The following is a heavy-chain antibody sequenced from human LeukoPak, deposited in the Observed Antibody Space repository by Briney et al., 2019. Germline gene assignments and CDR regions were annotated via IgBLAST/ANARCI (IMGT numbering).Heavy chain of an antibody. Sequence: LTCTVSGGSISSYYWSWIRQPPGKGLEWVSGISWNSGSIGYADSVKGRFTISRDNAKNSLYLQMNSLRAEDTALYYCAKGRTERWQTAEGYWGQGTLVTVSS. J-gene: IGHJ4*02. CDR1: GGSISSYY. D-gene: IGHD5-24*01. V-gene: IGHV3-9*01. CDR2: ISWNSGSI. CDR3: AKGRTERWQTAEGY.